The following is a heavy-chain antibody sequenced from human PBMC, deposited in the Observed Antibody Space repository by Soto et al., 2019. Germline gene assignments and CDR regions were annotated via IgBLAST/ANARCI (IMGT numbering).Heavy chain of an antibody. CDR3: ARTQGGMITSYYGMDV. Sequence: LRLSCAASGFTFSTYTMSWVRQAPGKGLEWGSSITSTGTYVYYADSLKGRFTTSRDNAKNSLHLQMNNLRVDDTAVYYCARTQGGMITSYYGMDVWGQGTTVTVSS. D-gene: IGHD3-22*01. CDR2: ITSTGTYV. CDR1: GFTFSTYT. J-gene: IGHJ6*02. V-gene: IGHV3-21*01.